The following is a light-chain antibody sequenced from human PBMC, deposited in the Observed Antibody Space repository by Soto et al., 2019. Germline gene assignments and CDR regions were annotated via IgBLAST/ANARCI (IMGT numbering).Light chain of an antibody. CDR2: AAS. Sequence: IQMPQPPDTLSASHGERVTITFRASQSISSYLNWYQQKPGKAPKLLIYAASSLQSGVPSRFSGSGSGTDFTLTISSLQPEDFATYYCQQSYSTPITLGQGTLLEI. CDR3: QQSYSTPIT. V-gene: IGKV1-39*01. J-gene: IGKJ5*01. CDR1: QSISSY.